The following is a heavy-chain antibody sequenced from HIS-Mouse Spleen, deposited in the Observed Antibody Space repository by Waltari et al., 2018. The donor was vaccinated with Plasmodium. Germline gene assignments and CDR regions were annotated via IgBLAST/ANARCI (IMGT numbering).Heavy chain of an antibody. J-gene: IGHJ1*01. CDR3: ARVLGYKAAAGTFVEYFQH. CDR2: INPNSGGT. CDR1: GYTFTGYY. Sequence: QVQLVQSGAEVKKPGASVKVSCKASGYTFTGYYMHWVRQAPGQGLEWMGWINPNSGGTNYAQKVQGRVTRTRDTSISTAYMELSRLRSDDTAVYYCARVLGYKAAAGTFVEYFQHWGQGTLVTVSS. V-gene: IGHV1-2*02. D-gene: IGHD6-13*01.